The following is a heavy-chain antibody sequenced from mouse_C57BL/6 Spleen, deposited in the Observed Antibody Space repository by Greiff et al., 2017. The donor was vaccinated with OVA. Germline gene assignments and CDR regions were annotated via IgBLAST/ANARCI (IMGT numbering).Heavy chain of an antibody. V-gene: IGHV1-82*01. CDR3: ARVYYGSSYGYAMDD. D-gene: IGHD1-1*01. Sequence: QVQLQQSGPELVKPGASVKISCKASGYAFSSSWMNWVKQRPGKGLEWIGRIYPGDGDTNYNGKFKGKATLTADKSSSTAYMQRSSLTSEDSAVYFCARVYYGSSYGYAMDDWGQGTSVTVAS. CDR1: GYAFSSSW. CDR2: IYPGDGDT. J-gene: IGHJ4*01.